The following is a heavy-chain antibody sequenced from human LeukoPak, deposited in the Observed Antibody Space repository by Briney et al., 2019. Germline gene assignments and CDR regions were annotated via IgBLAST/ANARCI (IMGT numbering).Heavy chain of an antibody. CDR1: GFTFSDYY. D-gene: IGHD3-10*02. V-gene: IGHV3-11*01. CDR2: ISSSGSDI. Sequence: GGSLRLSCAASGFTFSDYYMGWIRQAPGKGLEWLSYISSSGSDIYYADSVKGRFTVSRDIAKNSLYLQMNSLRAEDTAVYYCARDHVRGGDYWGQGTLVTVSS. J-gene: IGHJ4*02. CDR3: ARDHVRGGDY.